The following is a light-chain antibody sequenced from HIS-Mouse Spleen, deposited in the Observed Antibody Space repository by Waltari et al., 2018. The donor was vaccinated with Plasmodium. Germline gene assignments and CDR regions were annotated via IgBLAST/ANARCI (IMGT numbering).Light chain of an antibody. CDR1: ALPKKS. CDR2: EDS. J-gene: IGLJ3*02. Sequence: SYELTQPPSVSVSPGQTARITCSGDALPKKSAYWYQQKSGQAPVLVIYEDSKRPSGIPERVSGSSSGTIATLTISGAQVEYEADYYCYSTDSSGNHRVFGGGTKLTVL. V-gene: IGLV3-10*01. CDR3: YSTDSSGNHRV.